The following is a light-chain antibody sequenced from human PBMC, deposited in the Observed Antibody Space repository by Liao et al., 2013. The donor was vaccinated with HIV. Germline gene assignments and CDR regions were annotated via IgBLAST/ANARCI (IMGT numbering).Light chain of an antibody. V-gene: IGLV3-1*01. J-gene: IGLJ2*01. Sequence: SFGLTQPPSVSVSPGQTASITCSGDKLGDKYTFWYHLKPGQSPIVVIYQDRRRPSGIPERFSASNSGNTATLTISGTQAMDEADYYCQAWDSTTGDVVFGGGTKLTVL. CDR3: QAWDSTTGDVV. CDR2: QDR. CDR1: KLGDKY.